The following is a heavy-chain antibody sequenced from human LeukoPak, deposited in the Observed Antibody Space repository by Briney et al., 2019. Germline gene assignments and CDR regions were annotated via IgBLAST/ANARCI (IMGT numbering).Heavy chain of an antibody. CDR1: GFTFSSYA. Sequence: GGSLRLSCAASGFTFSSYAMHWVRQAPGKGLEWVAFIRYDGSNKYYADSVKGRFTISRDNAKNSLYLQMNSLRAEDTAVYYCVRGPDPWGQGTLVTVSS. V-gene: IGHV3-30*02. CDR3: VRGPDP. J-gene: IGHJ5*02. CDR2: IRYDGSNK.